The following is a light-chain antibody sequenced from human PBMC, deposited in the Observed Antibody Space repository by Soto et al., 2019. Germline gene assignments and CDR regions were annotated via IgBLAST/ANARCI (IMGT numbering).Light chain of an antibody. CDR1: QYISSN. CDR2: DAT. Sequence: DIVMTQSPATLSESPGERVTLSCRASQYISSNLAWYQQKPGQPPRLLIYDATSRATGIPSRFSGSGSGTDFTLTIISLQSEDFAVCFCQQYHDWLPLTFGGGTKLEIK. V-gene: IGKV3D-15*01. J-gene: IGKJ4*01. CDR3: QQYHDWLPLT.